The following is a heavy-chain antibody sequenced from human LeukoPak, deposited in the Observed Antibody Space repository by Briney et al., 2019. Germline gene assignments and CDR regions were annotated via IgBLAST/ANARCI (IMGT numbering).Heavy chain of an antibody. CDR2: ISAYNGNT. CDR3: ARWRDEQWLVHFDY. CDR1: GYTFTSYG. D-gene: IGHD6-19*01. V-gene: IGHV1-18*01. Sequence: ASVKVSCKASGYTFTSYGISWVRQAPGQGLEWMGWISAYNGNTNYAQKLQGRVTMTTDTSKSTDYMELRSLRSDDTAVYYCARWRDEQWLVHFDYWGQGTLVTVSS. J-gene: IGHJ4*02.